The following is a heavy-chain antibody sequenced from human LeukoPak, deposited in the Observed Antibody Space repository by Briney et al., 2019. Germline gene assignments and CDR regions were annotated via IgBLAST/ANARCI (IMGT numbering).Heavy chain of an antibody. CDR1: GGSLSSYY. CDR2: IYYTGST. V-gene: IGHV4-59*01. Sequence: PSETLSLTCTVSGGSLSSYYWTWIREPPGKGLEWFGYIYYTGSTSYNPSLKSRVTISVQTSKNQFSLKLSSVTAADTAVYYCARGLNRNDYGDYGYWGQGTLVTVSS. J-gene: IGHJ4*02. D-gene: IGHD4-17*01. CDR3: ARGLNRNDYGDYGY.